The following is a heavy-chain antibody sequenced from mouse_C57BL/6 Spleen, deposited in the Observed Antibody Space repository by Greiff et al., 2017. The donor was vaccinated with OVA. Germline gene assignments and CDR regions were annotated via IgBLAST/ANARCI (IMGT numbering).Heavy chain of an antibody. CDR1: GFSLTSYG. CDR3: AKTGYYGDAMDY. J-gene: IGHJ4*01. CDR2: IWRGGST. V-gene: IGHV2-5*01. D-gene: IGHD1-1*01. Sequence: VKLVESGPGLVQPSQSLSITCTVSGFSLTSYGVHWVRQSPGKGLEWLGVIWRGGSTDYNAAFMSRLSITKDNSKSQVFFKMNSLQADDTAIYYCAKTGYYGDAMDYWGQGTSVTVSS.